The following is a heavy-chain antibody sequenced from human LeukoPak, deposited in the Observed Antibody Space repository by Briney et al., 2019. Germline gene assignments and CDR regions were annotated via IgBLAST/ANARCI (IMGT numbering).Heavy chain of an antibody. CDR1: GFTFSDYY. J-gene: IGHJ4*02. CDR2: VGGNGGST. D-gene: IGHD1-26*01. V-gene: IGHV3-23*01. Sequence: GGSLRLSCAASGFTFSDYYMSWVRQAPGKGLEWVSTVGGNGGSTYYADSVKGRFTISRDNPKNTLYLQMNTLRAEDTAVYYCAKGYSGSYRSYFDYWGQGSLVTVSS. CDR3: AKGYSGSYRSYFDY.